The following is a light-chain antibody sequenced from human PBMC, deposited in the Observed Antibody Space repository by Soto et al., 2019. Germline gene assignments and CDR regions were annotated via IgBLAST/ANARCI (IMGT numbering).Light chain of an antibody. J-gene: IGLJ2*01. V-gene: IGLV1-40*01. CDR1: TSNIGAGYD. CDR2: ANN. Sequence: QSVLTQPPSVSGAPGQRVTISCTGSTSNIGAGYDVHWYQQLPGTAPKLLIYANNNRPSGVPDRSSGSKSGTSASLTITGLQAADEADYYCQSYDNSLSGSKIFGGGTKLTVL. CDR3: QSYDNSLSGSKI.